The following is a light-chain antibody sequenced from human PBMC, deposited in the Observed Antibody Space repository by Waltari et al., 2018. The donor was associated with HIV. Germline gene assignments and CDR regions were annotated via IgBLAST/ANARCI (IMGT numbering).Light chain of an antibody. J-gene: IGKJ2*01. CDR2: GAS. V-gene: IGKV3-15*01. CDR3: QQYNYWPPT. CDR1: QSVSSN. Sequence: EMVMTQSPATLSVSPGERATLAGRASQSVSSNLAWYQQKPGKAPRLLMYGASTRATGIPARFSGSGSGTEFTLSISSLQSEDIAAYYCQQYNYWPPTFGQGSKLEIK.